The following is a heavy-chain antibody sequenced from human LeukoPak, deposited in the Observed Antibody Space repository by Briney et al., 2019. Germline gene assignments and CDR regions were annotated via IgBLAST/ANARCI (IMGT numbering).Heavy chain of an antibody. J-gene: IGHJ5*02. D-gene: IGHD2-21*02. CDR2: INPNSGGT. Sequence: ASVKVSCKASGYTFTGYYMHWVRQAPGQGLEWMGWINPNSGGTNYAQKFQGRVTMTRDTSISTAYMELSRLRSDDTAVYYCARAAPRSSWSPREVTAILRHWFDPWGQGTLVTVSS. V-gene: IGHV1-2*02. CDR3: ARAAPRSSWSPREVTAILRHWFDP. CDR1: GYTFTGYY.